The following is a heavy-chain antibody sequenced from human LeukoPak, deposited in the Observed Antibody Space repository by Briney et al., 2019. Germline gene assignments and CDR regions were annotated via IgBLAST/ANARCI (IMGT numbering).Heavy chain of an antibody. V-gene: IGHV3-48*03. J-gene: IGHJ3*02. CDR1: GFTFSSYE. D-gene: IGHD1-26*01. CDR2: ISSSGSTI. CDR3: ARNPNYSGTYYDAFDI. Sequence: GGSLRLSCAASGFTFSSYEMNWVRQAPGKGLEWVSYISSSGSTIYYADSVKGRFTISRDNAKNSLYLQMNSLRDEDTAVYYCARNPNYSGTYYDAFDIWGQGTMVTVSS.